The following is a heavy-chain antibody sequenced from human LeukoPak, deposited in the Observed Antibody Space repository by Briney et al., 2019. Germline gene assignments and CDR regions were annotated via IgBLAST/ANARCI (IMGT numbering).Heavy chain of an antibody. Sequence: SETLSLTCTVSGGSISSYYWSWIRQPPGKGLEWIGYIYYSGSTNYTPSLKSRVTISVDTSKNQFSLKLSSVTAADTAVYYCARDKSIADDAFDIWGQGTMVTVSS. V-gene: IGHV4-59*01. J-gene: IGHJ3*02. CDR2: IYYSGST. D-gene: IGHD6-13*01. CDR3: ARDKSIADDAFDI. CDR1: GGSISSYY.